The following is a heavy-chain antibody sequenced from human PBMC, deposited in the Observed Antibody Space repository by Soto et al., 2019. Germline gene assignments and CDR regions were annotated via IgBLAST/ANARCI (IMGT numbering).Heavy chain of an antibody. J-gene: IGHJ4*02. D-gene: IGHD2-2*01. CDR1: GFSFSSYG. CDR2: TSYDGSNK. Sequence: HPGGSLRLSCAASGFSFSSYGMHWLRQAAGKGLEWVAVTSYDGSNKYYADSVRGRFTISRDNSKNTLYLQMNSLRPEDTAVFYCAKERMEQYQLLPFFDYWGQGTLVTVSS. V-gene: IGHV3-30*18. CDR3: AKERMEQYQLLPFFDY.